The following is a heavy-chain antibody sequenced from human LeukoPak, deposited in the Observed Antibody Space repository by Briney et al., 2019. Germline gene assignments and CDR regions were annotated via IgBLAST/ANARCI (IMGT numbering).Heavy chain of an antibody. J-gene: IGHJ4*02. Sequence: PGGSLRLSCAASGFTFSSYWMSWVRQAPGKGLEWVANIKQDGSEKYYVDSVKGRFTISRDNAKNSLYLQMNSLRAEDTAVYYCARGRPLRVHSSGWSFDYWGQGTLVTVSS. V-gene: IGHV3-7*01. CDR2: IKQDGSEK. D-gene: IGHD6-19*01. CDR1: GFTFSSYW. CDR3: ARGRPLRVHSSGWSFDY.